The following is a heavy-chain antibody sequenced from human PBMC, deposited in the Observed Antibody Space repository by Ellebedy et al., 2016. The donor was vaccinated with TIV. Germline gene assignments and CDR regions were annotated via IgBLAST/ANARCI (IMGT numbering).Heavy chain of an antibody. CDR1: GFTFSSYA. CDR3: AKENVDIVATIGGYFDY. J-gene: IGHJ4*02. D-gene: IGHD5-12*01. V-gene: IGHV3-23*01. CDR2: ISGSGGST. Sequence: GESLKISCAASGFTFSSYAMSWVRQAPGKGLEWVSAISGSGGSTYYADSVKGRFTISRDNSKNTLYLQMNSLRAEDTAVYYCAKENVDIVATIGGYFDYWGQGTLVTVSS.